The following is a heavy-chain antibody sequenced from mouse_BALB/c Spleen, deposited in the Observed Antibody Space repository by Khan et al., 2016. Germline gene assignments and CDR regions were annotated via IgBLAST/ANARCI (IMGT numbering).Heavy chain of an antibody. J-gene: IGHJ2*01. CDR1: GFNIKDTY. Sequence: VQLQQSGAELVKPGASVKLSCTASGFNIKDTYMHWVKQRPEQGLEWIGRIDPANGTTKYDPKFQGKATITADTSSNTAYLQVSSLTSEDTAVYYCARQSVVSYDYWGQGTTLTVSS. V-gene: IGHV14-3*02. D-gene: IGHD1-3*01. CDR2: IDPANGTT. CDR3: ARQSVVSYDY.